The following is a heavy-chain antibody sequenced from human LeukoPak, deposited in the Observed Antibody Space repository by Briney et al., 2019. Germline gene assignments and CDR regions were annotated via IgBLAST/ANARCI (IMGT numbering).Heavy chain of an antibody. J-gene: IGHJ5*02. D-gene: IGHD6-13*01. CDR1: GYTFTGYY. CDR3: ARVESIAAASPHGWFDP. Sequence: ASVKVSCKASGYTFTGYYMHWVRQAPGQGLEWMGWINPNSGGTNYAQKLQGRVTMTTDTSTSTAYMELRSLRSDDTAVYYCARVESIAAASPHGWFDPWGQGTLVTVSS. CDR2: INPNSGGT. V-gene: IGHV1-2*02.